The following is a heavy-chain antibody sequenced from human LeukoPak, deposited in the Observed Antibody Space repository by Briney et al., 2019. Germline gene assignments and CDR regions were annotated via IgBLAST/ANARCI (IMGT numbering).Heavy chain of an antibody. CDR3: ARDLLRYSYGYPGDY. V-gene: IGHV3-30*03. CDR2: ISYDGSNK. D-gene: IGHD5-18*01. J-gene: IGHJ4*02. CDR1: GFTFSSYG. Sequence: AGGSLRLSCAASGFTFSSYGMHWVRQAPGKGLEWVAVISYDGSNKYYADSVKGRFTISRDNSKNTLYLQMNSLRAEDTAVYYCARDLLRYSYGYPGDYWGQGTLVTVSS.